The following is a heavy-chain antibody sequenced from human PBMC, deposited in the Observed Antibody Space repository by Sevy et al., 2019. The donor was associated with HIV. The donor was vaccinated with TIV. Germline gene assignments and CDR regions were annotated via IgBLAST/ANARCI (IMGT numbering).Heavy chain of an antibody. CDR2: LSGSGDNA. D-gene: IGHD5-18*01. V-gene: IGHV3-23*01. Sequence: GGSLRLSCAASGFTFRNYALGWVRQAPGKGLEWVSALSGSGDNADYADSVKGRFTISRDNSKNTWNLQMKSLRAEDTAMYYCAKDIAGAYTYGYDSANFDYWGQGTLVTVSS. J-gene: IGHJ4*02. CDR3: AKDIAGAYTYGYDSANFDY. CDR1: GFTFRNYA.